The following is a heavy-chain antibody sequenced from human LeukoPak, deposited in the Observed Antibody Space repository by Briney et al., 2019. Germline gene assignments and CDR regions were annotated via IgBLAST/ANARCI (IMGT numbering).Heavy chain of an antibody. D-gene: IGHD1-26*01. CDR1: GFTFSSYA. CDR3: ARDTGSRPSYFDY. J-gene: IGHJ4*02. Sequence: GGSLRLSCAASGFTFSSYAMHWVRQAPGKGLEWVAVISYDGSNKYYADSVKGRFTISRDNSKNTLYLQMNSLRAEDTAVYYCARDTGSRPSYFDYWGQGTPVTVSS. V-gene: IGHV3-30-3*01. CDR2: ISYDGSNK.